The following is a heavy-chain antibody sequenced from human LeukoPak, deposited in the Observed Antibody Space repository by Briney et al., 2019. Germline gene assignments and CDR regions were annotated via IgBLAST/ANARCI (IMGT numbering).Heavy chain of an antibody. CDR3: ARGEDGDYYFQH. D-gene: IGHD4-17*01. CDR1: GGSFSGYY. J-gene: IGHJ1*01. V-gene: IGHV4-34*01. CDR2: INHSGSS. Sequence: WETLTLTCAVYGGSFSGYYWSWIRQPPGKGLEWIGEINHSGSSNYNPSRKSRVTISVDTSKNQLSLKLSSVTAADTAVYYCARGEDGDYYFQHWGQGTLVTVSS.